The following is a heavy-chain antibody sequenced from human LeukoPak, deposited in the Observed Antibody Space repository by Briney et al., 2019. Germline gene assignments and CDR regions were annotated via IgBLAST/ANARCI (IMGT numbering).Heavy chain of an antibody. D-gene: IGHD5-12*01. V-gene: IGHV5-51*01. CDR2: IYPGDSDT. CDR1: GSTFVGFW. J-gene: IGHJ4*02. CDR3: ARRGYSGYDFDY. Sequence: GESLKISFKGSGSTFVGFWIAWMRQLPGKGLEWTGIIYPGDSDTRYSPSFQGQVTISAGKSISTAYLQWSSMKASDTAMYYCARRGYSGYDFDYWGQGTLVTVSS.